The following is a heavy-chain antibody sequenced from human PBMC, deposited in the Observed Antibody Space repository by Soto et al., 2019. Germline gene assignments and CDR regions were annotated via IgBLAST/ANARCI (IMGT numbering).Heavy chain of an antibody. J-gene: IGHJ6*02. Sequence: ASVKVSCKASGYTFTSYDINWVRQATGQGLEWMGWMNPNSGNTGYAQKFQGRVTMTRNTSISTAYMELSSLRSEDTAVYYCARDIVVVVAAIDEDCGMDVWGQGTTVTVS. CDR1: GYTFTSYD. CDR2: MNPNSGNT. CDR3: ARDIVVVVAAIDEDCGMDV. D-gene: IGHD2-15*01. V-gene: IGHV1-8*01.